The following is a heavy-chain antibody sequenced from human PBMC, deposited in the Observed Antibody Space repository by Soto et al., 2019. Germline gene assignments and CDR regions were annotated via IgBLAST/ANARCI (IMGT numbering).Heavy chain of an antibody. V-gene: IGHV4-39*01. J-gene: IGHJ5*02. D-gene: IGHD2-15*01. CDR3: ARHMGVVVEAAQNLNWFDP. CDR2: IYYSGST. Sequence: PSETLSLTCTVSGGSISSSSYYWGWIRQPPGKGLEWIGSIYYSGSTYYNPSLKSRVTISVDTSKNQFSLKLSSVTAADTAVYYCARHMGVVVEAAQNLNWFDPWGQETLVTVSS. CDR1: GGSISSSSYY.